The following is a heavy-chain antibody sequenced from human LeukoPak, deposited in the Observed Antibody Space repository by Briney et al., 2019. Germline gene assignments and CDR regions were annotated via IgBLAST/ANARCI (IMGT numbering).Heavy chain of an antibody. J-gene: IGHJ4*02. V-gene: IGHV3-53*01. D-gene: IGHD3-16*01. Sequence: GGSLRLSCAASGFTVSSNYMSWVRQAPGKGLEWVSVIYSGGSTYYADSVKGRSTISRDNSKNTLYLQMNSLRAEDTAVYYCARDHPLSYLDYWGQGTLVTVSS. CDR2: IYSGGST. CDR1: GFTVSSNY. CDR3: ARDHPLSYLDY.